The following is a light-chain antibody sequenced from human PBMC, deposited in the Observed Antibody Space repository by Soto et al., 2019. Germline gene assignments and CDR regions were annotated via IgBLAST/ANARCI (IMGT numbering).Light chain of an antibody. V-gene: IGKV3-15*01. CDR3: QQYNNWPYT. CDR2: VPS. J-gene: IGKJ2*01. Sequence: EIVMTQSPATLSVSPGERATLSCRASQSVSSNLAWYQQKPGQAPRLLIYVPSTRATGIPARFSGTGSGTEFTLTISSLQSEDFAVYYCQQYNNWPYTFGQGTKLEIK. CDR1: QSVSSN.